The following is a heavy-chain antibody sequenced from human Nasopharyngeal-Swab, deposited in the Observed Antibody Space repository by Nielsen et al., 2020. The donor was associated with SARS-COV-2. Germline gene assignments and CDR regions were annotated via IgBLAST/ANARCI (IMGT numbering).Heavy chain of an antibody. J-gene: IGHJ6*02. CDR3: AGKSGSYYYYYGMDV. V-gene: IGHV4-39*07. CDR1: GGSISSSSYY. CDR2: IYYSGST. D-gene: IGHD1-26*01. Sequence: SETLSLTCTVSGGSISSSSYYWGWIRQPPGKGLEWIGSIYYSGSTYYNPSLKSRVTISVDTSKNQFSLKVSSVTAADTAVYYCAGKSGSYYYYYGMDVWGQGTTVTVSS.